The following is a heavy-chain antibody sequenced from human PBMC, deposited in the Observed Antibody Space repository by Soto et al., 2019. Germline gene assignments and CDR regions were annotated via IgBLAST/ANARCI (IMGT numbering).Heavy chain of an antibody. D-gene: IGHD1-1*01. CDR2: IAYDGRNK. CDR3: ARELERVFDY. J-gene: IGHJ4*02. CDR1: GFTFSSYA. Sequence: QVQLVESGGGVVQPGRSLRLSCAASGFTFSSYAMHWVRQAPGKGLEWVAVIAYDGRNKYYADSVKGRFTISRDNSKNTLYLQMNSLRIEETAVYYCARELERVFDYWGRGTLVTVSS. V-gene: IGHV3-30*04.